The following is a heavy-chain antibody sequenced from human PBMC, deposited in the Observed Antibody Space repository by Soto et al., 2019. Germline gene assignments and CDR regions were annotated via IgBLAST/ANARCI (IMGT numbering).Heavy chain of an antibody. V-gene: IGHV6-1*01. CDR3: VRLIGNSWLNF. D-gene: IGHD3-22*01. J-gene: IGHJ4*02. CDR2: TYYRSKWYN. CDR1: GDSVSSSSVT. Sequence: SQTLSLTCAISGDSVSSSSVTWNWIRQSPSRGLEWLGRTYYRSKWYNDYAESVKSRITINPDTSKNQFSLHLNSVTPEDTAVYYCVRLIGNSWLNFWGQGTLVTVSS.